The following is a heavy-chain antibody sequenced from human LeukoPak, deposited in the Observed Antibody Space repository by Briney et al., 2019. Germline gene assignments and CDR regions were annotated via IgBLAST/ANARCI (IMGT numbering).Heavy chain of an antibody. CDR1: GGSISSYY. D-gene: IGHD3-3*01. J-gene: IGHJ6*02. V-gene: IGHV4-59*01. Sequence: PSETLSLTCTVSGGSISSYYWSWIRQPPGKGLEWIGYIYYSGSTNYNPSLKSRVTISVDTSKNQFSLKLSSVTAADTAVYYCARDMMYYDFWSGTPDPDTYGMDVGGQGTTVTVSS. CDR3: ARDMMYYDFWSGTPDPDTYGMDV. CDR2: IYYSGST.